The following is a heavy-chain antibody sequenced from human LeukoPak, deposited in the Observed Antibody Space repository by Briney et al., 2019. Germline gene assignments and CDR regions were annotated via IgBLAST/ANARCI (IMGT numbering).Heavy chain of an antibody. CDR1: ADSFGNYF. Sequence: KPSETLSLTCIVSADSFGNYFWSWIRQPAEKGLEWIGRINTRGSTNYNPSLKRRVTMSVDRTKNQFSLKLRSVTAADTAVYYCARAASGYSSSWSLFDQWGQGTLVTVSS. CDR2: INTRGST. D-gene: IGHD6-13*01. CDR3: ARAASGYSSSWSLFDQ. V-gene: IGHV4-4*07. J-gene: IGHJ4*02.